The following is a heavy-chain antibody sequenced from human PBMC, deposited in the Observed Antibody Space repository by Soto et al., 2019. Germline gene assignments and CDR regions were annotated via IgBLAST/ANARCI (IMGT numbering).Heavy chain of an antibody. V-gene: IGHV4-59*12. CDR1: GGSISSFY. Sequence: PSETLSLPSTVSGGSISSFYWSWIRQPPGKGLEWIGYIYYSGSTYYNPSLKSRVTISVDTSKNQFSLKLSSVTAADTAVYYCARDSKFGRGRRAFDIWGQGTMVTVSS. D-gene: IGHD3-10*01. CDR3: ARDSKFGRGRRAFDI. J-gene: IGHJ3*02. CDR2: IYYSGST.